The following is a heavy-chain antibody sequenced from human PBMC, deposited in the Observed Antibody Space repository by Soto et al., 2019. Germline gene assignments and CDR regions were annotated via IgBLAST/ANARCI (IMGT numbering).Heavy chain of an antibody. V-gene: IGHV2-5*02. CDR2: IYWDDDK. J-gene: IGHJ4*02. CDR1: GFSLTTSGVG. CDR3: AHRVLRTVFGLVTTTAIYFDF. D-gene: IGHD3-3*01. Sequence: QITLNESGPPVVRPTETLTLTCRFSGFSLTTSGVGVGWIRQSPGKAPEWLALIYWDDDKRYSASQKSRLTITKDTSKNQVVLTVSDLDPTDTATYYCAHRVLRTVFGLVTTTAIYFDFWGQGTPVAVSS.